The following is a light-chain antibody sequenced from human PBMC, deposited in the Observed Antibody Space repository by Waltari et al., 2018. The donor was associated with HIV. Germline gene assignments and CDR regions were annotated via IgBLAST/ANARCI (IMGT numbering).Light chain of an antibody. V-gene: IGKV1-33*01. J-gene: IGKJ4*01. Sequence: DIQMTQSPSSLSASVGDRVTITCQASQDISNYLNWYQQKPGKAPKLLIYDASNLETGVPSRFSGSGSGTDFTFTISSLQPEDIATYYCQQYDNLHPPLTFGGGTKVEIK. CDR2: DAS. CDR1: QDISNY. CDR3: QQYDNLHPPLT.